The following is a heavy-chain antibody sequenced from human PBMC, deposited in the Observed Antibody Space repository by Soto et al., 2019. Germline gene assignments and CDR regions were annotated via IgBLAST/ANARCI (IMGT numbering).Heavy chain of an antibody. CDR3: TRGGQLFAGNDFDY. J-gene: IGHJ4*02. CDR2: ISNYNGDT. V-gene: IGHV1-18*01. CDR1: GYTFTSYG. Sequence: QVQLVQSGAEVKKPGASVKVSCKASGYTFTSYGISWVRQAPGQGLEWMGWISNYNGDTNYAQKLQGRFTMTTDTPTSTAYMELRSLKSDDTAVYYCTRGGQLFAGNDFDYWGQGTLVTVSS. D-gene: IGHD3-10*02.